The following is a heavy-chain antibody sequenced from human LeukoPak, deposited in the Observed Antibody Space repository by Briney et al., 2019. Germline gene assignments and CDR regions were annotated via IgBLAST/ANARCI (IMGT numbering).Heavy chain of an antibody. CDR2: INHSGST. Sequence: SETLSLTCAVYGGSFSGYYWSWIRQPPGKGLEWIGEINHSGSTNYNPSLKSRVTISVDTSKNQFSLKLSSVTAADTAVYYCARANLTYYYDSSGWDNWFDPWGQGTLVTVS. CDR1: GGSFSGYY. D-gene: IGHD3-22*01. V-gene: IGHV4-34*01. J-gene: IGHJ5*02. CDR3: ARANLTYYYDSSGWDNWFDP.